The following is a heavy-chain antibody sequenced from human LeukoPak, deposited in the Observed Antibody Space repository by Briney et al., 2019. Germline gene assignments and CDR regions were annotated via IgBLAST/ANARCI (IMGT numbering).Heavy chain of an antibody. V-gene: IGHV1-2*02. CDR2: INPNSGGT. Sequence: ASVKVSCKASGYTFTGYYMHWVRQAPGQGLEWIGWINPNSGGTNYAQKFQGRVTMARDTSISTAYMELSRLRSDDTAVYYCARDFVVVVAATQEGYYYYGMDVWGQGTTVTVSS. D-gene: IGHD2-15*01. J-gene: IGHJ6*02. CDR3: ARDFVVVVAATQEGYYYYGMDV. CDR1: GYTFTGYY.